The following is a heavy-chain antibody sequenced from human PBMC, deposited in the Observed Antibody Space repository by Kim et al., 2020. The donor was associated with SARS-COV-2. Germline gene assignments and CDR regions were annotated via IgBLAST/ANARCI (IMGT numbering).Heavy chain of an antibody. CDR3: AKTIVEARFFDY. D-gene: IGHD6-6*01. V-gene: IGHV3-23*01. CDR2: INARRTT. Sequence: GGSLRLSCAASGFSFVDYAMGWVRQAPGKGLEWVSTINARRTTYYSDSVKGRFTISRDSSNNVVDLQMNSLRADDTAVYYCAKTIVEARFFDYWGQGTLV. CDR1: GFSFVDYA. J-gene: IGHJ4*02.